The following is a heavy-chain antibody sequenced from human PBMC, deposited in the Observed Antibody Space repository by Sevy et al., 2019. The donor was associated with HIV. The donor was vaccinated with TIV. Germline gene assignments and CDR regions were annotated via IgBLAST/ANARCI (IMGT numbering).Heavy chain of an antibody. CDR3: ARDPDYYDSSGYQEAFAFDI. CDR2: ISYDGSNK. CDR1: GFTFSSYA. Sequence: GGSLRLSCAASGFTFSSYAMHWVRQAPGKGLEWVAVISYDGSNKYYADSVKGRFTISRDNSKNTLYLQMNSLRAEDTAVYYCARDPDYYDSSGYQEAFAFDIWGQWTMVTVSS. D-gene: IGHD3-22*01. V-gene: IGHV3-30-3*01. J-gene: IGHJ3*02.